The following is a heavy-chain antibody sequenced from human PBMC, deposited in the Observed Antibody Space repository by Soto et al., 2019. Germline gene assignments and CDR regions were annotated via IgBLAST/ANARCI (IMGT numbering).Heavy chain of an antibody. Sequence: GGSLRLSCAASGFTFSSYGMHWVRQAPGKGLEWVAVISYDGSNKYYADSVKGRFTISRDNSKNTLYLQMNSLRAEDTAVYYCAKERDPYCGGDCYSVNLDYWGQGTLVTVSS. V-gene: IGHV3-30*18. CDR1: GFTFSSYG. D-gene: IGHD2-21*02. CDR3: AKERDPYCGGDCYSVNLDY. J-gene: IGHJ4*02. CDR2: ISYDGSNK.